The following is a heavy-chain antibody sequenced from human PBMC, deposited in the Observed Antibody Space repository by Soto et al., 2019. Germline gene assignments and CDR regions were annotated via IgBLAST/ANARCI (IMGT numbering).Heavy chain of an antibody. CDR1: GYTFTSYA. D-gene: IGHD2-15*01. CDR2: INAGNGNT. V-gene: IGHV1-3*01. Sequence: ASVKVSCKASGYTFTSYAMHWVRQAPGQRLEWMGWINAGNGNTKYSQKFQGRVTITRDTSASTAYMELSSLRSEDTAVYYCARTMSLLGYCSGGSCRLDAFEIWGQGIMVTVSS. CDR3: ARTMSLLGYCSGGSCRLDAFEI. J-gene: IGHJ3*02.